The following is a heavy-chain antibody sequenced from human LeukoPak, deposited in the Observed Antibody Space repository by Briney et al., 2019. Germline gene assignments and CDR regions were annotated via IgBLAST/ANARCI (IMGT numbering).Heavy chain of an antibody. D-gene: IGHD3-22*01. CDR3: TRADDGSGYNAFDL. V-gene: IGHV3-74*01. J-gene: IGHJ3*01. CDR1: GFTFRNYW. Sequence: PGGSLRLSCAASGFTFRNYWLHWVRQVPGEGLVWVSRIRTHGSTTNYTHFVNGRFTISRYNAKNTLYLQMNSLRVEDTAVYYCTRADDGSGYNAFDLWGQGTMLTVSS. CDR2: IRTHGSTT.